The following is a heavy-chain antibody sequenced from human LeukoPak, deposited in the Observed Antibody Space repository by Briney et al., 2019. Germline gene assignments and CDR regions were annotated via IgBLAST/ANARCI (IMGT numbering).Heavy chain of an antibody. CDR1: GFSISGYY. CDR3: ARGVYYSGDKCYYYCNYMDV. J-gene: IGHJ6*03. V-gene: IGHV4-4*07. D-gene: IGHD2-15*01. Sequence: WETLSLTCTVSGFSISGYYWSWIRQPAGKGLEWMGRIYTSGRTNYNPYLKSRVTISVDKSANQHSLKLSAVTGADTAVYYCARGVYYSGDKCYYYCNYMDVRGNGTTVTVSS. CDR2: IYTSGRT.